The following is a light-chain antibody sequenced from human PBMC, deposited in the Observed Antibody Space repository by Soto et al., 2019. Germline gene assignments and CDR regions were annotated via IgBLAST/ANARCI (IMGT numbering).Light chain of an antibody. CDR1: SSDVGGYNY. J-gene: IGLJ1*01. Sequence: QSAPTQPPSGSGSPGQSVTISCTGTSSDVGGYNYVSWYQQHPGKAPKLMIYEVSKRPSGVPDRFSGSKSGNTASLTVSGLQAEDQADYYCSSYAGSNGVFGTGTKVTLL. CDR3: SSYAGSNGV. CDR2: EVS. V-gene: IGLV2-8*01.